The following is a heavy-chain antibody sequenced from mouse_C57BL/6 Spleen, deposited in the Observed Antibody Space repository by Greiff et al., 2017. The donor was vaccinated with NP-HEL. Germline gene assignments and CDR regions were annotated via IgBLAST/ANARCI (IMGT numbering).Heavy chain of an antibody. V-gene: IGHV1-9*01. Sequence: QVQLQQSGAELMKPGASVRLSCKATGYTFTGYWIEWVKQRPGHGLEWICELLPGSGSTNYNEKFKGKATFTEATSSHTAYMQLSSRTTEDSAIDYCARFGSPYWYFDVWGTGTTVTVSS. D-gene: IGHD1-1*01. CDR2: LLPGSGST. CDR3: ARFGSPYWYFDV. CDR1: GYTFTGYW. J-gene: IGHJ1*03.